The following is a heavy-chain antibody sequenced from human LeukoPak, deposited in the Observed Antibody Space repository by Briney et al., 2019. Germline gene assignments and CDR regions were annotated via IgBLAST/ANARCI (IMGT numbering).Heavy chain of an antibody. CDR1: GYSFTSYW. CDR3: VRPYPTGDDAFDI. CDR2: IYPGDSDT. Sequence: GESLKISCKGSGYSFTSYWIGWVRPMPGKGLEWMGIIYPGDSDTRYSPSFQGQVTISADKSISTAYLQWSSLKGSDTAMYYCVRPYPTGDDAFDIWGQGTMVTVSS. D-gene: IGHD7-27*01. V-gene: IGHV5-51*01. J-gene: IGHJ3*02.